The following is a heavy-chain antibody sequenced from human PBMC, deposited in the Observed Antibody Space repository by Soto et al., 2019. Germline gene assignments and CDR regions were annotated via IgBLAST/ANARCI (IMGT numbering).Heavy chain of an antibody. D-gene: IGHD3-10*01. J-gene: IGHJ4*02. Sequence: GGSLRLSCEVSGFTFSTYWMHWVRQAPGKGLVWVSRISPDGSSTSYADSVKGRFTISRDNAKNTLYLQLNTLRAEDTAVYYCARDVTSVLDFWGQGTLVTVSS. CDR3: ARDVTSVLDF. V-gene: IGHV3-74*01. CDR2: ISPDGSST. CDR1: GFTFSTYW.